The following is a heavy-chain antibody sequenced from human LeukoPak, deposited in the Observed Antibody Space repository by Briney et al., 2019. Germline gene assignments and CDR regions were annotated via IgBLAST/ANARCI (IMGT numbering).Heavy chain of an antibody. CDR2: ISGSGGST. CDR1: GFTFSDYY. V-gene: IGHV3-23*01. J-gene: IGHJ6*02. Sequence: PGGSLRLSCTVSGFTFSDYYMTWIRQAPGKGLEWVSAISGSGGSTYYADSVKGRFTISRDNSKNTLYLQMNSLRAEDTAVYYCAKDLGSGSYYKDYYGMDVWGQGTTVTVSS. CDR3: AKDLGSGSYYKDYYGMDV. D-gene: IGHD3-10*01.